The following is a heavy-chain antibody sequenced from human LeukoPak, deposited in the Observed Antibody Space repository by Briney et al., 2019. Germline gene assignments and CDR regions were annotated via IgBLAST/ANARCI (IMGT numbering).Heavy chain of an antibody. J-gene: IGHJ3*02. Sequence: SGGSLRLSCAASGFTFSSYAMHWVRQAPGKGLEWVAVISYDGSNKYYADSVKGRFTISRDNSKNTLYLQMNSLRAEDTAVYYCAREVVDIVVVVAATRGSRAFDIWGQGTMVTVSS. CDR2: ISYDGSNK. V-gene: IGHV3-30*04. CDR3: AREVVDIVVVVAATRGSRAFDI. CDR1: GFTFSSYA. D-gene: IGHD2-15*01.